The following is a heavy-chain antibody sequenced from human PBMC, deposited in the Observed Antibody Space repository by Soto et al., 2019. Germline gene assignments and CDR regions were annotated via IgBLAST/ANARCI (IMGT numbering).Heavy chain of an antibody. J-gene: IGHJ4*02. CDR2: ISSSSSYT. Sequence: PGGSLRLSCAASGFTFSDYYMSWIRQAPGKGLEWVSYISSSSSYTNYADSVKGRFTISRDNAKNSLYLQMNSLRAEDTAVYYCARESSSHYYDSSGYSDYWGQGTLVTVSS. V-gene: IGHV3-11*06. CDR1: GFTFSDYY. CDR3: ARESSSHYYDSSGYSDY. D-gene: IGHD3-22*01.